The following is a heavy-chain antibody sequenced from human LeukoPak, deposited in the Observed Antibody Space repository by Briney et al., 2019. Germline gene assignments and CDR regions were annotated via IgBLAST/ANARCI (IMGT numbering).Heavy chain of an antibody. V-gene: IGHV6-1*01. CDR1: GDSVSSNIAA. J-gene: IGHJ4*02. CDR2: TYYRSKWIS. D-gene: IGHD1-26*01. Sequence: SQTLSLTCALSGDSVSSNIAAWNWLRQSPSRGLEWLGRTYYRSKWISDYAVPVKSRITINADTSKNQFSLQLNSVTPDDTAVYYCAGSPDGGYPDSWGQGALVTVSS. CDR3: AGSPDGGYPDS.